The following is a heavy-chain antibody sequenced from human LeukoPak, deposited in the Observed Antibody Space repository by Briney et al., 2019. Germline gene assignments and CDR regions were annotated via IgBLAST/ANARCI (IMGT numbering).Heavy chain of an antibody. D-gene: IGHD1/OR15-1a*01. CDR1: GGSFSGYY. J-gene: IGHJ3*02. CDR3: ANQEAGTNAFDI. Sequence: SETLSLTCAVYGGSFSGYYWGWIRQPPGKGLEWIGSIYYSGSTYYNPSLKSRVTISVDTSKNQFSLKLSSVTAADTAVYYCANQEAGTNAFDIWGQGTMVTVSS. CDR2: IYYSGST. V-gene: IGHV4-39*01.